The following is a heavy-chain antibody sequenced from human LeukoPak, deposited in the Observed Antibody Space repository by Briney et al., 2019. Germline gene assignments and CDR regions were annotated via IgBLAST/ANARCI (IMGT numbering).Heavy chain of an antibody. J-gene: IGHJ3*02. V-gene: IGHV4-39*01. CDR2: ICYSGST. D-gene: IGHD3-10*01. CDR3: ARGAPGVSAFDI. Sequence: KPSETLSLTCTVSGGSISSSSYCWGWIRQPPGKGLEWIGTICYSGSTFYNPSLKSPVTISVDTSKNQFSLRLSSVTAADTAVYYCARGAPGVSAFDIWGQGTMVTVSS. CDR1: GGSISSSSYC.